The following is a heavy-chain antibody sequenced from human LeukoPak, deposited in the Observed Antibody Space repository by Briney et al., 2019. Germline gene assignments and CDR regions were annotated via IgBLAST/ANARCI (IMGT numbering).Heavy chain of an antibody. V-gene: IGHV4-34*01. Sequence: SETLSLTCAVYGGSFSGYYWSWICQPPGKGLEWIGEINHSGSTNYNPSLKSRVTISVDTSKNQFSLKLSSVTAADTAVYYCARRRWFGELSFAILDYWGQGTLVTVSS. CDR3: ARRRWFGELSFAILDY. CDR1: GGSFSGYY. CDR2: INHSGST. J-gene: IGHJ4*02. D-gene: IGHD3-10*01.